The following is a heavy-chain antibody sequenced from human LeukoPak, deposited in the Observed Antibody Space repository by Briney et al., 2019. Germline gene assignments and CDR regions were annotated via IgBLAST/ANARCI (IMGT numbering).Heavy chain of an antibody. CDR1: GYTFTSYY. D-gene: IGHD3-22*01. CDR3: AGLSYYYDSSGYYGGSDY. V-gene: IGHV1-46*01. Sequence: ASVKVSCKASGYTFTSYYMHWVRQAPGQGLEWMGIINPSGGSTSYAQKFQGRVTMTRDTSTSTVYMELSSLRSEDTAVYYCAGLSYYYDSSGYYGGSDYWGQGTLVTVSS. J-gene: IGHJ4*02. CDR2: INPSGGST.